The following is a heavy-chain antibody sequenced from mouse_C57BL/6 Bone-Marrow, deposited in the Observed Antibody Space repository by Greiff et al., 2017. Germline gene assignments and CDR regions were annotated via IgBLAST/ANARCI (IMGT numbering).Heavy chain of an antibody. J-gene: IGHJ2*01. V-gene: IGHV6-3*01. D-gene: IGHD1-1*01. CDR1: GFTFSNYW. CDR2: IRLKSDNYAT. Sequence: EVQGVESGGGLVQPGGSMKLSCVASGFTFSNYWMNWVRQSPEKGLEWVAQIRLKSDNYATHYAESVKGRFTISRDDSKSSVYLQMNNLRAEDTGIYYCTGRSITTVVGFDYWGQGTTLTVSS. CDR3: TGRSITTVVGFDY.